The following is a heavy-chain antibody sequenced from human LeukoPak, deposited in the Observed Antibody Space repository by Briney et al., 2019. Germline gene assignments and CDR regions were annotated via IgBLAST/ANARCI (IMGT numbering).Heavy chain of an antibody. CDR1: GGTFSSYA. CDR2: IIPIFGTA. CDR3: ATNKDIVVVPAANYYYMDV. J-gene: IGHJ6*03. D-gene: IGHD2-2*01. V-gene: IGHV1-69*13. Sequence: SVKVSCKASGGTFSSYAISWVRQAPGQGLEWTGGIIPIFGTANYAQKFQGRVTITADESTSTAYMELSSLRSEDTAVYYCATNKDIVVVPAANYYYMDVWGKGTTVTISS.